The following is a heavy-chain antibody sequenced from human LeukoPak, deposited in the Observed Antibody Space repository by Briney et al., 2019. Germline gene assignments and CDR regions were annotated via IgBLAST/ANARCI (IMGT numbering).Heavy chain of an antibody. Sequence: GGSLRLSCAASQFIFTYYAIHWVRQAPGKGLEWVTSLSYDGGDKHYADSVKGRFTVSRDSSKNTVYLQMSGLTTADTAVYHCGKDLAGGALDVWGQGTTVTVS. CDR3: GKDLAGGALDV. V-gene: IGHV3-30-3*01. J-gene: IGHJ6*02. D-gene: IGHD4/OR15-4a*01. CDR1: QFIFTYYA. CDR2: LSYDGGDK.